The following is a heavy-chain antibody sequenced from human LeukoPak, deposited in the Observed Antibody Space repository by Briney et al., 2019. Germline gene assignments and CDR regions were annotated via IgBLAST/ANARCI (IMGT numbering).Heavy chain of an antibody. Sequence: SQTLSLTCTVSGGSISSGGYYWSWIRQHPGKGLEWIGYIYYSGSTYYNPSLKSRVTISVDTSKNQFSLKLSSVTAADTAVYYCARGSSWYSNWFDPWGQGTLVTVSS. D-gene: IGHD6-13*01. J-gene: IGHJ5*02. CDR1: GGSISSGGYY. V-gene: IGHV4-31*03. CDR3: ARGSSWYSNWFDP. CDR2: IYYSGST.